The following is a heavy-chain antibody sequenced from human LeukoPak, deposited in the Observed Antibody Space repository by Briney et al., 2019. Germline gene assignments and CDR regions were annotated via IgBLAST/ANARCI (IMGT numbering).Heavy chain of an antibody. CDR2: IKQDGSEK. D-gene: IGHD2-2*01. CDR1: GFIFSSYW. CDR3: ARGTRIVVVPFADY. J-gene: IGHJ4*02. V-gene: IGHV3-7*01. Sequence: PGGSLRLSCAASGFIFSSYWMSWVRQAPGKGLEWVANIKQDGSEKYYVDSVKGRFTISRDNAKNSLYLQMNSLRAEDTAVYYCARGTRIVVVPFADYWGQGTLVTVSS.